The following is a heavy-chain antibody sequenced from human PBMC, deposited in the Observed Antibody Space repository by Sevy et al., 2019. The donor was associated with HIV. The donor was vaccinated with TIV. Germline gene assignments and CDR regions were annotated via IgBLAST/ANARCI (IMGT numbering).Heavy chain of an antibody. CDR2: IRSKLYGGTT. J-gene: IGHJ5*02. CDR1: GFSFDNYV. Sequence: ALRLSCSASGFSFDNYVMNWFRQAPGKGLEWVGFIRSKLYGGTTEYAASVKGRFTISRDDSKSIAYLQMNSLKTEDSGVYYRSRDRYGSQSYAADHWGQGTLVTVSS. V-gene: IGHV3-49*03. CDR3: SRDRYGSQSYAADH. D-gene: IGHD3-10*01.